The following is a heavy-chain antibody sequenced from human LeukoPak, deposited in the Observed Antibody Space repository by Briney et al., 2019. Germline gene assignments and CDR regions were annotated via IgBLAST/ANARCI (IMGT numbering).Heavy chain of an antibody. CDR1: GFTFSNYN. D-gene: IGHD4-17*01. V-gene: IGHV3-21*01. Sequence: GGSLRLSCAASGFTFSNYNMNWVRQAPGKGLEWVSSISSSSSYIYYADSVKGRFTISRDNAKNSLYLQMNSLRAEDTAVYYCARVNGDPLDYWGQGTLVTVSS. CDR3: ARVNGDPLDY. CDR2: ISSSSSYI. J-gene: IGHJ4*02.